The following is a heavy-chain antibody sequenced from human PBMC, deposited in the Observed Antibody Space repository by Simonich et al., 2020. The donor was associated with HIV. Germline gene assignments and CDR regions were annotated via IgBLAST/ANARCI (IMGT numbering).Heavy chain of an antibody. J-gene: IGHJ3*02. CDR3: AREGNQREDAFNI. V-gene: IGHV1-2*02. D-gene: IGHD6-25*01. CDR2: INPDSGAT. Sequence: QVQLVQSGAEVKKPGASVKVSCKASGYTFIDYYIHWVRQAPGQGLEWMGWINPDSGATEFAQKFQGRVTLTRDTSITTAYMEVSRLTSDDTAVYYCAREGNQREDAFNIWGQGTMVTVSS. CDR1: GYTFIDYY.